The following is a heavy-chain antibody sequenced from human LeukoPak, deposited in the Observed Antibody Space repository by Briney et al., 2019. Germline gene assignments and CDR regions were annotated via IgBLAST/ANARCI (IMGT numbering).Heavy chain of an antibody. CDR3: ARDKAGWEEYCSGGTCPGDY. Sequence: ASVKVSCKASGGTFSSYAISWVRQAPGQGLEWMGGIIPIFGTANYAQKFQGRVTITADESTSTAYMELSSLRSEDTAVYYCARDKAGWEEYCSGGTCPGDYWGQGTLVTISS. J-gene: IGHJ4*02. CDR2: IIPIFGTA. D-gene: IGHD2-15*01. CDR1: GGTFSSYA. V-gene: IGHV1-69*13.